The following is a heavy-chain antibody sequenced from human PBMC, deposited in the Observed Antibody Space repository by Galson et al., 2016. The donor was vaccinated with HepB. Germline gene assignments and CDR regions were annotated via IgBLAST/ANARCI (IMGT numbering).Heavy chain of an antibody. V-gene: IGHV5-51*01. D-gene: IGHD5-24*01. J-gene: IGHJ6*02. CDR3: ARRRDGFYGMDV. Sequence: QSGAEVKKPGESLKISCKSSGDTFGRHWIAWVRQSPGTGLEWMGIIYPGASQTTSSPSFQGQVTFSADKSINTAYLQWSSLKASDTAMYFCARRRDGFYGMDVWGQGTTVIV. CDR2: IYPGASQT. CDR1: GDTFGRHW.